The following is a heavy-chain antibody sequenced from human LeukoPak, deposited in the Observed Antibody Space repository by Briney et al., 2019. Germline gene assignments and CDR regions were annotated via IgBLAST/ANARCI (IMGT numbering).Heavy chain of an antibody. CDR2: ISGSGGST. D-gene: IGHD6-13*01. Sequence: GGSLRLSCAASGFTFSSYAMSWVRQAPGKGLEWVSAISGSGGSTYYADSVKGRFTISRDNSKNTLYLQMNSLRAEDAAVYYCAKTTGYSSSWYWFDPWGQGALVTVSS. V-gene: IGHV3-23*01. CDR3: AKTTGYSSSWYWFDP. CDR1: GFTFSSYA. J-gene: IGHJ5*02.